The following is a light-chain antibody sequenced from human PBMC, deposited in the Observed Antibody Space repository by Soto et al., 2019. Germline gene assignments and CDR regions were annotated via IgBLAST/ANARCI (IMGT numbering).Light chain of an antibody. Sequence: DIQMTQSPSSLSASVGDRVTITCRASQSINTYLNWYQQKPGKAPKFLISAASSLQSGVPSRFSGSGSGTDFTLTISSLQPEDSATYYCQQSYRAPLTFGPGTKVAIK. CDR2: AAS. CDR3: QQSYRAPLT. V-gene: IGKV1-39*01. CDR1: QSINTY. J-gene: IGKJ3*01.